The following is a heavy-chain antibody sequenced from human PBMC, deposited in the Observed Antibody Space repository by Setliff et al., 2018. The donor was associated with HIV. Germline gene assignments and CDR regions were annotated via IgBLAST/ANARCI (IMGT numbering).Heavy chain of an antibody. J-gene: IGHJ3*02. CDR2: IYTSGNA. CDR3: AADTGFYFDSTGYSTAFDI. V-gene: IGHV4-31*03. Sequence: SETLSLTCTVSPVSISSTSYYWVWIRQPPGKGLEWIGHIYTSGNADYNPSLKSRLSISVDTSKKHFSLKLSSVTAADTAVYYCAADTGFYFDSTGYSTAFDIWGPGTMVTVSS. D-gene: IGHD3-22*01. CDR1: PVSISSTSYY.